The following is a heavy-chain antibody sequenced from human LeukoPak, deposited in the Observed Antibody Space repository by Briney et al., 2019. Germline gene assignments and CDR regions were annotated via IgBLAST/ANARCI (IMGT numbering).Heavy chain of an antibody. Sequence: GGSLRLSCAASGFTFSTFWMSWVRQAPGKGLEWVATIKQDGSEKYYVDSVKGRFTTSRDNAKNSLYLQMNTLRAEDTAVYYCARDSLPQPPLWGQETLVTVFS. V-gene: IGHV3-7*01. CDR2: IKQDGSEK. J-gene: IGHJ4*02. CDR3: ARDSLPQPPL. D-gene: IGHD6-13*01. CDR1: GFTFSTFW.